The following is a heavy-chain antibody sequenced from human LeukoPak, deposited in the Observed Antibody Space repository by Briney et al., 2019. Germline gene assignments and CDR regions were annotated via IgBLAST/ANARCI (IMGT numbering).Heavy chain of an antibody. J-gene: IGHJ3*02. CDR1: GFTVSSNY. CDR2: IYSGGST. CDR3: ARRLLSRWGGIKGTFDI. Sequence: GSLRLSCAASGFTVSSNYMSWVRQAPGKGLEWVSVIYSGGSTYYADSVKGRFTISRDNSKNTLYLQMNSLRAEDTAVYYCARRLLSRWGGIKGTFDIWGQGTMVTVSS. V-gene: IGHV3-66*04. D-gene: IGHD3-16*01.